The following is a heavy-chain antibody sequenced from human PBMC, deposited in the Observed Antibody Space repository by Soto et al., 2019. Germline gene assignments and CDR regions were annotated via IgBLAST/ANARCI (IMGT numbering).Heavy chain of an antibody. CDR2: INSDGSST. CDR1: GFTFRSYW. D-gene: IGHD6-19*01. J-gene: IGHJ4*02. V-gene: IGHV3-74*01. Sequence: PGGSLRLSCAASGFTFRSYWMQWVRQAPGRGLVWVSWINSDGSSTSYADSVKGRFTISRDNAKNTLYLQMHGLETEDTAVYYCARGGFSSGWRAFDYWGQGTLVTVSS. CDR3: ARGGFSSGWRAFDY.